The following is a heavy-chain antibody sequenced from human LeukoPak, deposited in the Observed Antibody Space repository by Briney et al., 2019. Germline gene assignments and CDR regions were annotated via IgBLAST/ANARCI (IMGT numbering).Heavy chain of an antibody. Sequence: RASVKVSCKASGGTFSSYAISWVRQAPGQGLEWMGGIIPVFGTANYAQKFQGRVTITADESTSTAYLELSSLRSEDTAVYYCARAVLEWLWVWFDPWGQGTPVTVSS. CDR3: ARAVLEWLWVWFDP. V-gene: IGHV1-69*01. D-gene: IGHD3-3*01. CDR1: GGTFSSYA. J-gene: IGHJ5*02. CDR2: IIPVFGTA.